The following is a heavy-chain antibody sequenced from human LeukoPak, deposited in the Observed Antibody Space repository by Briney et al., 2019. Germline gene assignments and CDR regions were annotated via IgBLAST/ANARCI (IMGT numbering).Heavy chain of an antibody. Sequence: ASVKVSCKLSGYTLAELSMHWVRQAPGHGLEWMGIINPISGATDYAQKFQGRVTMTRDTSTSTVYMELSSLRSEDTAMYYCARLPYRDGVAQDYWGQGTLVTVSP. J-gene: IGHJ4*02. CDR2: INPISGAT. CDR1: GYTLAELS. CDR3: ARLPYRDGVAQDY. D-gene: IGHD3-16*02. V-gene: IGHV1-46*01.